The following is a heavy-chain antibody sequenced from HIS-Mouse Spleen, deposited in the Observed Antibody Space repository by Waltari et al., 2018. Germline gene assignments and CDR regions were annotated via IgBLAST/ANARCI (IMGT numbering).Heavy chain of an antibody. CDR3: ARDDPYSSGWYDFDY. CDR2: IYNGGST. D-gene: IGHD6-19*01. J-gene: IGHJ4*02. CDR1: GFTGRRKH. V-gene: IGHV3-53*02. Sequence: EVQLVETGGGLIQPGGSMRLSCAASGFTGRRKHSIWVAQAPGNGLDWVSVIYNGGSTYYADSVKGRFTISRDNSKNTLYLQMNSLRAEDTAVYYCARDDPYSSGWYDFDYWGQGTLVTVSS.